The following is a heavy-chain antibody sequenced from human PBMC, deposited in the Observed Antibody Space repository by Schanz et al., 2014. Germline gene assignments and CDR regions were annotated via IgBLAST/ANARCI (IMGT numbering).Heavy chain of an antibody. J-gene: IGHJ4*02. CDR2: IKQDGSEK. V-gene: IGHV3-7*01. CDR1: GFTFSSYW. Sequence: EVQLVESGGGLVQPGGSLRLSCAASGFTFSSYWMSWVRQAPGKGLEWVANIKQDGSEKYYVDSVQGRFTISRDNAKNPLYLQMNSLRAEDTAVYYCAKDGVEAVATVWGQGILVTVSS. CDR3: AKDGVEAVATV. D-gene: IGHD5-12*01.